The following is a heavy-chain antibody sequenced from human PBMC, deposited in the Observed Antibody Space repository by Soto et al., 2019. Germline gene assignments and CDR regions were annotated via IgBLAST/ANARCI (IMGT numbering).Heavy chain of an antibody. J-gene: IGHJ5*02. CDR2: IYYSGST. CDR3: ARYRLFNWFDP. V-gene: IGHV4-59*01. D-gene: IGHD3-16*02. CDR1: GGSISSYY. Sequence: QVQLQESGPGLVKPSETLSLTCTVSGGSISSYYWSWIRQPPGKGLEWIGYIYYSGSTNYNPSLKSRVTISVDTSKNQFSLKLSSVTAADTAVYYCARYRLFNWFDPWGQGTLVTVSS.